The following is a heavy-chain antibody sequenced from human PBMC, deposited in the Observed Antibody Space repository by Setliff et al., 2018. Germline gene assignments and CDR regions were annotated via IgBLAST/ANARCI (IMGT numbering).Heavy chain of an antibody. CDR1: GGSMYPYY. CDR2: VSASGST. J-gene: IGHJ4*02. CDR3: ARGQYNSGYYGEPSSYYFDS. Sequence: SETLSLTCTVSGGSMYPYYWSWIRLPPGKGLEWIGYVSASGSTKYSPFLESRLTIFMDSSKSQFSLWLSSVTAADTATYYCARGQYNSGYYGEPSSYYFDSWAQGTLVTVSS. V-gene: IGHV4-4*08. D-gene: IGHD5-12*01.